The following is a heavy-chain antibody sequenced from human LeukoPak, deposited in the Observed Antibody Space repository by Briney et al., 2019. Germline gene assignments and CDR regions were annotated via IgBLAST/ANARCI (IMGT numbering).Heavy chain of an antibody. CDR3: AKAGRQPSSRYYYYYMDV. Sequence: PGGSLRLSCAASGFTFDDYAMHWVRQAPGRGLEWVSLISWDGGSTYYADSVKGRFTISRDNSKNSLYLQMNSLRAEDTALYYCAKAGRQPSSRYYYYYMDVWGKGTTVTVSS. CDR2: ISWDGGST. CDR1: GFTFDDYA. V-gene: IGHV3-43D*04. J-gene: IGHJ6*03. D-gene: IGHD3-10*01.